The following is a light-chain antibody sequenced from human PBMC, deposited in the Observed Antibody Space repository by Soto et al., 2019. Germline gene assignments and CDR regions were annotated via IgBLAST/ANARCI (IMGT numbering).Light chain of an antibody. CDR2: GAS. J-gene: IGKJ1*01. Sequence: EIVFTQSPGTLSLSPGERATLSCRASQSVSSNFLAWYQQKPGQAPRLLISGASSRATGIPDRFSGSGSGTDFTLTISXLEPEDFAVYYCHHYGTSWTFGQGTKVDIK. CDR1: QSVSSNF. CDR3: HHYGTSWT. V-gene: IGKV3-20*01.